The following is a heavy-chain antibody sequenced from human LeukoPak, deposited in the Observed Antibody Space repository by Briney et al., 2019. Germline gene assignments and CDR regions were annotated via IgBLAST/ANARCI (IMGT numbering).Heavy chain of an antibody. V-gene: IGHV4-59*08. J-gene: IGHJ4*02. CDR3: ARSMTGTRSKFDY. Sequence: SETLSLTCTVSGGSISSYSWSWIRQPPGKGLEWIGYFSFSGSTNYSPSLKSRVTISVDTSKDLFSLKLTSVTAADTAVYYCARSMTGTRSKFDYWGQGTLVTVSS. D-gene: IGHD1/OR15-1a*01. CDR1: GGSISSYS. CDR2: FSFSGST.